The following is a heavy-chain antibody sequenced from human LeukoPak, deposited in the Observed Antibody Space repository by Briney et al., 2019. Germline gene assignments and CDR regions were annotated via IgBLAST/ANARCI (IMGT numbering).Heavy chain of an antibody. Sequence: GGSLRLSCAASGFTFSSYGMNWVRQAPGKGLEWVAVIWYDGSNKYYADSVKGRFTISRDNSKNTLYLQMNSLRAEDTAVYYCARGLLWFGDLPPFGAFDIWGQGTMVTVSS. J-gene: IGHJ3*02. CDR2: IWYDGSNK. CDR3: ARGLLWFGDLPPFGAFDI. CDR1: GFTFSSYG. V-gene: IGHV3-33*08. D-gene: IGHD3-10*01.